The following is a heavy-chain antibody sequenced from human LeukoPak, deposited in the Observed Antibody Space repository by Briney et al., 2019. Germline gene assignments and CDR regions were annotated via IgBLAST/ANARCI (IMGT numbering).Heavy chain of an antibody. CDR3: ARDIMVRGQPVRPDF. CDR2: ISPYNGET. CDR1: GYTFTSYG. J-gene: IGHJ4*02. D-gene: IGHD3-10*01. V-gene: IGHV1-18*04. Sequence: ASVKVSCKASGYTFTSYGITWVRQAPGQGLEWMGWISPYNGETEYALKFQGRVTMTTDTSTSTAYMELRSLTSDDTGVYYCARDIMVRGQPVRPDFWGQGTLVTVSS.